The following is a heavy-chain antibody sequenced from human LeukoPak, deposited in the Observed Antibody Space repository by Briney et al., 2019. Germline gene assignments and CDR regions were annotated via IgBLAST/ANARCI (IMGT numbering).Heavy chain of an antibody. Sequence: ASETLSLTCTVSGGSISSYYWSWIRQPPGKGLEWIGYIYASGSTNYNPSLKSRVTISVDTSKKQFSLKLSSVTAADTALYYCARLECYYGSGSRGNWLDPWGQGTLVTVSS. D-gene: IGHD3-10*01. CDR1: GGSISSYY. CDR3: ARLECYYGSGSRGNWLDP. J-gene: IGHJ5*02. CDR2: IYASGST. V-gene: IGHV4-59*01.